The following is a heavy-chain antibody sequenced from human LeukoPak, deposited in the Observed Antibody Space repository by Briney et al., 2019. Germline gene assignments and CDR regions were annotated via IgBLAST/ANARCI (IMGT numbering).Heavy chain of an antibody. Sequence: PGGSLRLSCAASGFTFSSYAMSWVRQAPGKGLEWVSAISGSGGSTYYADSVKGRFTISRDNAKNSLYLQMNSLRAEDTAVYYCARTVGHYSSSFLDYWGQGTLVTVSS. J-gene: IGHJ4*02. D-gene: IGHD6-6*01. V-gene: IGHV3-23*01. CDR3: ARTVGHYSSSFLDY. CDR2: ISGSGGST. CDR1: GFTFSSYA.